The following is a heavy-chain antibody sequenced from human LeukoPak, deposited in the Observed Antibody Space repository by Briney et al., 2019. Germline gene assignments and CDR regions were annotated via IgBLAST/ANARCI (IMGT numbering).Heavy chain of an antibody. CDR3: ARIGSPVASEFYYYGMDV. CDR1: GGSISSSSYY. Sequence: KPSETLSLTCTVSGGSISSSSYYWGWIRQPPGKGLEWIGEISYSGSTHYSPSLKSRVTISVDKSKNQFSLKLSSVTAADTAVYYCARIGSPVASEFYYYGMDVWGQGTTVTVSS. D-gene: IGHD6-19*01. J-gene: IGHJ6*02. V-gene: IGHV4-39*07. CDR2: ISYSGST.